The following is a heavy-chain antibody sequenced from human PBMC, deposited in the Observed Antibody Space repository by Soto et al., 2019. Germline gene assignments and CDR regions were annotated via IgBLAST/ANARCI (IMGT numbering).Heavy chain of an antibody. Sequence: ASVKVSCTASGFTFSTYWMSWVRQAPGMGLEWVANIGEDGSEKYYVDSVKGRFTISRDNAKNSLYLQMNSLRADDTAVYYCARGSGGHNYYYGMDVWGQGTTVTVSS. CDR2: IGEDGSEK. CDR3: ARGSGGHNYYYGMDV. J-gene: IGHJ6*02. CDR1: GFTFSTYW. V-gene: IGHV3-7*03. D-gene: IGHD2-15*01.